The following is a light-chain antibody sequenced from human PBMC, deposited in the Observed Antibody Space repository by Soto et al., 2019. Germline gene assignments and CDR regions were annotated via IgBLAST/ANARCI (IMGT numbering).Light chain of an antibody. V-gene: IGLV2-11*01. CDR2: DVS. J-gene: IGLJ3*02. Sequence: QSVLTQPRSVSGSPGQSVTISCTGTSSDVGGYNYVSWYQQHPGKAPKLMIYDVSKWPSGVSDRFSGSKSGNTASLTISGLQAEDEADYYCCSYAGNSLWVFGGGTQLTVL. CDR1: SSDVGGYNY. CDR3: CSYAGNSLWV.